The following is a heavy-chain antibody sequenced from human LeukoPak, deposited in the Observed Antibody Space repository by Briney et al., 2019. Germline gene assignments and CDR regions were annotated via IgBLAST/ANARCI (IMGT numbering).Heavy chain of an antibody. CDR2: IWYDGSNK. CDR3: ARELGLSGLDY. Sequence: GRSLRLSCAASGFTLSSYGMHWVRQAPGKGLEWVAVIWYDGSNKYYADSVKGRFTISRDNSKNTLYLQMNSLRAEDTAVYYCARELGLSGLDYWGQGTLVTVSS. V-gene: IGHV3-33*01. J-gene: IGHJ4*02. CDR1: GFTLSSYG. D-gene: IGHD5-12*01.